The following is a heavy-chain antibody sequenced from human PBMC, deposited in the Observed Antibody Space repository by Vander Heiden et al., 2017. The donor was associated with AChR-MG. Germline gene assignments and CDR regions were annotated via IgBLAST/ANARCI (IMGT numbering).Heavy chain of an antibody. D-gene: IGHD3-3*01. Sequence: QVQLVESGGGVAQPGRSLSLSWAASGFTFSKYVMHWVRQAPGKGLEWVAVIWYDGSNKYYADSVKGRFSISRDNSKNTLYLQMNSLRGEDTAVYYCARVGYDFWSSYFADWGKGTLVSVSS. J-gene: IGHJ4*02. CDR1: GFTFSKYV. V-gene: IGHV3-33*01. CDR2: IWYDGSNK. CDR3: ARVGYDFWSSYFAD.